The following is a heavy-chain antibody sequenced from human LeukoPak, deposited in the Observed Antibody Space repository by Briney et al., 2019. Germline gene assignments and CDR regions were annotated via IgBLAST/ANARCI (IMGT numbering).Heavy chain of an antibody. D-gene: IGHD6-13*01. CDR2: IYLSGDT. J-gene: IGHJ5*02. Sequence: SETLSLTCNVSGVSINNPSYYWAWIRQPAGKGLEWIGRIYLSGDTNYSPSLKSRVTVSVDTSKNQFSLKLSSVTATDTAVYYCARGIGAAAPWGQGTLVTVSS. CDR1: GVSINNPSYY. CDR3: ARGIGAAAP. V-gene: IGHV4-61*02.